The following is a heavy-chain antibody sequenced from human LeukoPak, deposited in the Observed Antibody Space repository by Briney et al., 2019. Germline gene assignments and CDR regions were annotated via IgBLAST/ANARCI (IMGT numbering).Heavy chain of an antibody. CDR2: INHSGST. CDR3: ASTNYDFWSGYSKDY. Sequence: PSETLSLTCSVSSGSISSYYWSWIRQPPGKGLEWIGEINHSGSTNYNPSLKSRVTISVDTSKNQFSLKLSSVTAADTAVYYCASTNYDFWSGYSKDYWGQGTLVTVSS. D-gene: IGHD3-3*01. V-gene: IGHV4-34*01. J-gene: IGHJ4*02. CDR1: SGSISSYY.